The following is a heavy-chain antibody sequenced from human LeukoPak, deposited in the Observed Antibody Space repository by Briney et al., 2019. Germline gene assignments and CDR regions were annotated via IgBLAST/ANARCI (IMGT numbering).Heavy chain of an antibody. J-gene: IGHJ5*02. D-gene: IGHD2-15*01. CDR1: GGSFSGYY. CDR2: INHSGST. CDR3: ARKTDCSGGSCSTFNWFDP. Sequence: SETLSLTCAVYGGSFSGYYWSWIRQPPGKGLEWIGEINHSGSTNYNPSLKSRVTISVDTSKNQFSLKLSSVTAADTAMCYCARKTDCSGGSCSTFNWFDPWGQGTLVTVSS. V-gene: IGHV4-34*01.